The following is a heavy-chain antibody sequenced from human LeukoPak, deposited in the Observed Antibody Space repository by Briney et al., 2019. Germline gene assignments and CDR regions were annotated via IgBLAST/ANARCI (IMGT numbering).Heavy chain of an antibody. CDR1: GGSISSSSYY. V-gene: IGHV4-39*07. D-gene: IGHD3-10*01. CDR2: IYYSGST. J-gene: IGHJ4*02. Sequence: SETLSLTCTVSGGSISSSSYYWGWIRQPPGKGLEWIGSIYYSGSTYYNPSLKSRVTISVDTSKNQFSLKLSSVTAADTAVYYCARDSAGYYFDYWGQGILVTVSS. CDR3: ARDSAGYYFDY.